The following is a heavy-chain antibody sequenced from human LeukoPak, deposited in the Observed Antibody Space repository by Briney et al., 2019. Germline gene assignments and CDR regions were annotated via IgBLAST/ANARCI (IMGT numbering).Heavy chain of an antibody. CDR1: GVSISSNY. J-gene: IGHJ5*02. D-gene: IGHD3-9*01. CDR3: ARDMGDIRFDP. Sequence: PSETLSLTCTVSGVSISSNYWSWIRQPPGEGLECIGYIFYSGDIRYNPSLQSRVTISVDTSKNQFSLKLSSVTAADTAVYYCARDMGDIRFDPWGQGTLVTVSS. V-gene: IGHV4-59*01. CDR2: IFYSGDI.